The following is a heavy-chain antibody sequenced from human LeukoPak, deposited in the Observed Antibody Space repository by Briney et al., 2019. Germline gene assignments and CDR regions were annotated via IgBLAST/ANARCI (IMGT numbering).Heavy chain of an antibody. J-gene: IGHJ4*02. Sequence: GGSLTLSCVASTLTIGDYGMSWVRQAPGKGLEWVSGIDWSGDATSYSDSVTGRFTISRDNAKNSLYLQMTSLRAEDTAVYYCARDLSASWYSLGYWGQGTLVTVSS. CDR1: TLTIGDYG. CDR3: ARDLSASWYSLGY. D-gene: IGHD6-13*01. CDR2: IDWSGDAT. V-gene: IGHV3-20*04.